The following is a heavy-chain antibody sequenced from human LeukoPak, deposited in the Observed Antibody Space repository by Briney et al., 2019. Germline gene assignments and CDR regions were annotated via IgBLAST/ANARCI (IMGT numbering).Heavy chain of an antibody. CDR1: GYTFTSYG. CDR2: MNPNSGNT. J-gene: IGHJ4*02. CDR3: ARAGYGDYSLLFDY. Sequence: GASVKVSCKASGYTFTSYGISWVRQAPGQGLEWMGWMNPNSGNTGYAQKFQGRVTMTRNTSISTAYMELSSLRSEDTAVYYCARAGYGDYSLLFDYWGQGTLVTVSS. V-gene: IGHV1-8*01. D-gene: IGHD4-17*01.